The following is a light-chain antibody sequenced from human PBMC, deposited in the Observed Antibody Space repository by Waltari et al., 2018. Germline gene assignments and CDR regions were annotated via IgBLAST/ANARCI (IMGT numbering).Light chain of an antibody. Sequence: DIQMTQSPSSLSASVGDRRTITCRASQNLRSYLNWYQQKPGKAPNLLIYAASNLQSGIPSRFSGGGSGTDFTLTISSLQPEDSATYYCQQSYSSPPHTFGQGTKLEIK. V-gene: IGKV1-39*01. CDR1: QNLRSY. CDR3: QQSYSSPPHT. CDR2: AAS. J-gene: IGKJ2*01.